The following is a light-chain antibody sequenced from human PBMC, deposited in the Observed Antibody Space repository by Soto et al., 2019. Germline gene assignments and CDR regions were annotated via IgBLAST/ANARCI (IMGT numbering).Light chain of an antibody. V-gene: IGLV2-23*03. Sequence: QSALTQPASVSGSPGQPITISCTGTTSDVGNYNLVSWYQQHPGKAPKLMIYEGGKRPSGVSNRFSGSKSGNTASLTISGLQAEDEADYYCCSYAGSSTFVICGGGTQLTVL. CDR3: CSYAGSSTFVI. CDR1: TSDVGNYNL. CDR2: EGG. J-gene: IGLJ2*01.